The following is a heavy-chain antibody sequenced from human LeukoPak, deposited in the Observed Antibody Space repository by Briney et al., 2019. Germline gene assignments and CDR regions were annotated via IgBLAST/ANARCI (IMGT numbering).Heavy chain of an antibody. CDR2: IKQDGSEK. CDR3: ARDRRGNSYGSHIFDY. V-gene: IGHV3-7*01. Sequence: PGGSLRLSCEGSGFTFSSYWMNWVRQAPGKGLEWVANIKQDGSEKYYVDSVKGRFTISRDNAKNSLYLQMNSLRAEDTAMYYCARDRRGNSYGSHIFDYWGQGTLVTVSS. D-gene: IGHD5-18*01. CDR1: GFTFSSYW. J-gene: IGHJ4*02.